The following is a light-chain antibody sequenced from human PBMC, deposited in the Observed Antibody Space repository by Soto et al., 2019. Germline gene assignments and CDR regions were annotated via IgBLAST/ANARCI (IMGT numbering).Light chain of an antibody. CDR3: QQYGSSPTWT. CDR2: GAS. Sequence: GLTQSPGTLSLSPWERATLSCMASQSISSNCLACYRHKPGQAPRLLIYGASTRATGIPDRFSGSGSGTDFTLTISRLEPEDSAVYYCQQYGSSPTWTFGQGTKVDIK. CDR1: QSISSNC. J-gene: IGKJ1*01. V-gene: IGKV3-20*01.